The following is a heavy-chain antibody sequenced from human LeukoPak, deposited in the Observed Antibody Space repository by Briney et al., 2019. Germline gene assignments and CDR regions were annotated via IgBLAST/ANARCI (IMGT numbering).Heavy chain of an antibody. J-gene: IGHJ4*02. CDR1: GGSISSYY. V-gene: IGHV4-59*01. CDR2: IFHSGTA. D-gene: IGHD2-15*01. Sequence: SGTLSLTCTVSGGSISSYYRSWIRQPPGKALEWIGYIFHSGTANYLPSLKSRVTISIDTSENQFSLKLSSVTAADTAVYYCARKVYSFDVFDYWGQGTLVTVSS. CDR3: ARKVYSFDVFDY.